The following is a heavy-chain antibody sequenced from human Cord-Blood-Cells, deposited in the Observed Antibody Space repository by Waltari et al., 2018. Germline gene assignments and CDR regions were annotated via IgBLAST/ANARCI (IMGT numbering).Heavy chain of an antibody. V-gene: IGHV1-18*01. CDR3: ARVYYYDSSGYYPPDY. Sequence: QVQLVQSGAEVKKPGASVKVSCKASGYTFTSYGISWVRQAPGQGLGWMGWISAYNGNTNYAQKLQGRVTMTTDTSTSTTYMELRSLRSDDTAVYYCARVYYYDSSGYYPPDYWGQGTLVTVSS. CDR1: GYTFTSYG. D-gene: IGHD3-22*01. J-gene: IGHJ4*02. CDR2: ISAYNGNT.